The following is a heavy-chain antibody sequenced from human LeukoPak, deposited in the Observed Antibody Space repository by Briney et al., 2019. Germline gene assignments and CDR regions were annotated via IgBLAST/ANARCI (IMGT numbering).Heavy chain of an antibody. CDR3: AKALNTYYMDV. CDR2: ISWNSGSI. V-gene: IGHV3-9*01. Sequence: GRSLRLSCAASGFTFDDYAMHWVRQAPGKGLEWVSGISWNSGSIGYADSVKGRFTISRDNAKNSLYLQMNSLRAEDTALYYCAKALNTYYMDVWGKGTTVTVSS. CDR1: GFTFDDYA. J-gene: IGHJ6*03.